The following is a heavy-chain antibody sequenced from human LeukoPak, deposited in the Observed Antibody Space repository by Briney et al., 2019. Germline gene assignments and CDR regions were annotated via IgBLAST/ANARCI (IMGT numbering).Heavy chain of an antibody. D-gene: IGHD5-18*01. V-gene: IGHV1-69*13. Sequence: GASVKVSCKASGGTFSSYAISWVRRAPGQGLEWMGGIIPIFGTANYAQKFQGRVTITADESTSTAYMELSSLRSEDTAVYYCARDRGWAGYTYGFYYWGQGTLVTVSS. J-gene: IGHJ4*02. CDR2: IIPIFGTA. CDR1: GGTFSSYA. CDR3: ARDRGWAGYTYGFYY.